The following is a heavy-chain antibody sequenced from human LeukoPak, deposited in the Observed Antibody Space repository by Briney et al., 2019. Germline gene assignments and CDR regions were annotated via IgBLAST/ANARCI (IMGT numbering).Heavy chain of an antibody. J-gene: IGHJ4*02. V-gene: IGHV3-33*01. CDR3: ARSGGGATDFDY. CDR1: GFTSSSYG. D-gene: IGHD1-26*01. Sequence: GGSLRLSCAASGFTSSSYGMHWVRQAPGKGLEWVAVIWYDGSNKYYADSVKGRFTISRDNSKNTLYLQMNSLRAEDTAVYYCARSGGGATDFDYWGQGTLVTVSS. CDR2: IWYDGSNK.